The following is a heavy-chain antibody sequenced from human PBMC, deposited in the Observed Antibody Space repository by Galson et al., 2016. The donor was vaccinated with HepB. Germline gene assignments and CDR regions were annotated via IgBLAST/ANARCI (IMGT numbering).Heavy chain of an antibody. Sequence: SLRLSCAASGFSLSSYWMSWVRRAPGKGLEWVASIDQSERERDYVNSVKGRLTISRDNAKNALYLQMNSLRVEDTAVYHCVRKRYYYENKKGWFDLWGQGALVTVSA. CDR3: VRKRYYYENKKGWFDL. CDR1: GFSLSSYW. D-gene: IGHD3-22*01. CDR2: IDQSERER. J-gene: IGHJ5*02. V-gene: IGHV3-7*03.